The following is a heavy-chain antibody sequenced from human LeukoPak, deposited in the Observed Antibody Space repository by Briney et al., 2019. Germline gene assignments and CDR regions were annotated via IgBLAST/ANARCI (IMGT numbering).Heavy chain of an antibody. J-gene: IGHJ3*02. CDR2: ISYDGSRE. Sequence: GGSPRLSCAASGFTFSSYGMHWVRQAPGKGLEWVAVISYDGSREYCGDSVKGRFTISRDNSKNTLYLQMNSLRAEDTAVYYCAKDRSYYYDSSGYSDAFDIWGQGTMVTVSS. D-gene: IGHD3-22*01. V-gene: IGHV3-30*18. CDR1: GFTFSSYG. CDR3: AKDRSYYYDSSGYSDAFDI.